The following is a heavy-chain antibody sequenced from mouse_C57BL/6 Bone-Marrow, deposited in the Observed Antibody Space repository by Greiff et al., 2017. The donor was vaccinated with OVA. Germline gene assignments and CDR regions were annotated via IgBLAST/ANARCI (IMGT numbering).Heavy chain of an antibody. D-gene: IGHD3-2*02. CDR3: ARVRPSAIDY. J-gene: IGHJ4*01. Sequence: QVQLQQPGAELVRPGSSVKLSCKASGYTFTSYWMDWVKQRPGQGLEWIGNIYPSDSETHYNQKFKDKATLTVDKSSSTAYMQLSSLTSEDSAVYYCARVRPSAIDYWGQGTSVTVSS. V-gene: IGHV1-61*01. CDR2: IYPSDSET. CDR1: GYTFTSYW.